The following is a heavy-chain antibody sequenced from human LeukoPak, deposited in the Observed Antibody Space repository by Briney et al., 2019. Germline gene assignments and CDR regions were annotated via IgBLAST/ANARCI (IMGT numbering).Heavy chain of an antibody. D-gene: IGHD3-10*01. Sequence: SETLSLTCTVSGGSISSYYWSWIRQPPGKGLEGIGYIYYSGSTNYNPSLKSRVTISVDTSKNQFSLKLGSVTAADTAVYYCARLGITMLRGVIRSWFDPWGQGTLVTVSS. V-gene: IGHV4-59*08. CDR2: IYYSGST. CDR1: GGSISSYY. J-gene: IGHJ5*02. CDR3: ARLGITMLRGVIRSWFDP.